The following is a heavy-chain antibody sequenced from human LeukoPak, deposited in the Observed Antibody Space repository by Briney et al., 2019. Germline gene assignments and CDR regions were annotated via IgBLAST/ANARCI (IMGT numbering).Heavy chain of an antibody. CDR1: GFTFSDYY. V-gene: IGHV3-11*01. CDR2: ISSSGSTI. Sequence: GGSLRLSCAASGFTFSDYYMSWIRQAPGKGLEWVSYISSSGSTIYYADSVKGRFTISRDNAKNSLYLQMNSLRAEDTAVYYRARDNDYGDYVFDYWGQGTLVTVSS. J-gene: IGHJ4*02. D-gene: IGHD4-17*01. CDR3: ARDNDYGDYVFDY.